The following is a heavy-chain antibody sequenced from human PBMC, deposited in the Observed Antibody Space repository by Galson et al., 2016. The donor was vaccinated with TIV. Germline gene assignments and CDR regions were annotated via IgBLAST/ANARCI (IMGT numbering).Heavy chain of an antibody. J-gene: IGHJ3*02. CDR1: GYRFSTSW. CDR2: IFPGDSET. Sequence: QSGAEVKKSGESLKISCKGSGYRFSTSWIGWVRQMPGKGLEWMGIIFPGDSETRYSPSFQGQVTISADKSISTAYVQWSSLKASDTAMYYCASLGDSGGYYLTDALDIWGQGTTVTVSS. CDR3: ASLGDSGGYYLTDALDI. V-gene: IGHV5-51*03. D-gene: IGHD3-22*01.